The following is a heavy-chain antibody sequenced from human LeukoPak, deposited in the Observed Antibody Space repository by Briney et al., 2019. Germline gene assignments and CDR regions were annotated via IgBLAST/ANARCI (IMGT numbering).Heavy chain of an antibody. V-gene: IGHV3-30*02. Sequence: SGGSXXLSCAASGFIFSSXSMHWLXQAPGKGLEWVAFIRTDGSDKYYLDSVKGRFTISRDNSNNMLYLQMISLRPEDTAMYYCATDYSWTFDCWGQGTLVTVSS. CDR1: GFIFSSXS. CDR3: ATDYSWTFDC. D-gene: IGHD1-1*01. J-gene: IGHJ4*02. CDR2: IRTDGSDK.